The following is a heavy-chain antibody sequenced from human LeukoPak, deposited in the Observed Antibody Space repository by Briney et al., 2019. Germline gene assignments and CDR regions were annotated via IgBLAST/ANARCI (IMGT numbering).Heavy chain of an antibody. V-gene: IGHV3-11*01. D-gene: IGHD3-10*01. CDR2: ISSSGSTI. CDR3: ARASPPPYGLIYYGMDV. Sequence: GGSLRLSCAASGFTFSDYYMSWIRQAPGEGLEWVSYISSSGSTIYYADSVKGRCTISRDNAKNSLYLQMNSLRAEDTAVYYCARASPPPYGLIYYGMDVWGQGTTVTVSS. CDR1: GFTFSDYY. J-gene: IGHJ6*02.